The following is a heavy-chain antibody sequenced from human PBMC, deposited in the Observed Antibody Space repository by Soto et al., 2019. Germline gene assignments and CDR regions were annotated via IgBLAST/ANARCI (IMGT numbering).Heavy chain of an antibody. V-gene: IGHV3-23*01. Sequence: EVQVLESGGGLVPPGGSLRLSCAASGFTFSDYAMSWVRQAPGKGLEWVSGISGSGLTYYADSVKGRFTISRDNSRDTLYLQINSLRAEDTAIYYCAKAAYSWSYFPMDNLGQAALVTFSS. D-gene: IGHD1-26*01. J-gene: IGHJ4*02. CDR3: AKAAYSWSYFPMDN. CDR2: ISGSGLT. CDR1: GFTFSDYA.